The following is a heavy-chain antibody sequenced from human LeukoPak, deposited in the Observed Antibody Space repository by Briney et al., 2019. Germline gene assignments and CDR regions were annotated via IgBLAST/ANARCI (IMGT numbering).Heavy chain of an antibody. J-gene: IGHJ4*02. CDR1: GYTFTSYG. CDR2: ISAYNGNT. V-gene: IGHV1-18*01. CDR3: ARVGSGYDYYFDY. D-gene: IGHD5-12*01. Sequence: ASVKVSCKASGYTFTSYGISWVRQAPGQGLEWMRWISAYNGNTNYAQKLQGRVTMTTDTSASTAYMELSSLRSEDTAVYYCARVGSGYDYYFDYWGQGTLVTVSS.